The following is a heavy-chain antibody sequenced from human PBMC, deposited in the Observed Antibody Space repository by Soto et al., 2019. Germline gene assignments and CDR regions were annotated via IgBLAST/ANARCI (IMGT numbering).Heavy chain of an antibody. D-gene: IGHD7-27*01. CDR1: GFTFSSYA. V-gene: IGHV3-23*01. J-gene: IGHJ3*02. CDR3: AKFRQRDWGLDSFDI. Sequence: GGSLRLSCAASGFTFSSYAMSWVRQAPGKGLEWVSAISGSGGSTYYADSVKGRFTISRDNSKNTLYLQMNSRRAEDTAVYYCAKFRQRDWGLDSFDIWGQGTMVTVSS. CDR2: ISGSGGST.